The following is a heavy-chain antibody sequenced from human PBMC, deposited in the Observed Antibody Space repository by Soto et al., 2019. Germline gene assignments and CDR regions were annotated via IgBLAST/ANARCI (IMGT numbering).Heavy chain of an antibody. J-gene: IGHJ5*01. Sequence: SETQSLTCTVSGDYITSSSFYWAWISQPPGKGLQFIASVYHNGGAHYNSSLKSRVTISVDTANNQVSLRMRSLTAADTAFYYCGRVVEGATRHTDPDSWGQGILVTVAS. V-gene: IGHV4-39*01. CDR2: VYHNGGA. CDR3: GRVVEGATRHTDPDS. D-gene: IGHD2-21*01. CDR1: GDYITSSSFY.